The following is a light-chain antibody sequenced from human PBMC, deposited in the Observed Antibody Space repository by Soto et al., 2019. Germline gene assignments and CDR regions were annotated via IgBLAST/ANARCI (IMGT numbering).Light chain of an antibody. CDR3: QQRSNWETT. J-gene: IGKJ5*01. Sequence: EIVLTQSPATLSLSPGERATLSCRASQSVSSYLALYQQKPGQAPRLLIYDASNRATGIPARFSGSGSGTDFTLTISSLEPEDFAVYYCQQRSNWETTFGQGTRLEIK. V-gene: IGKV3-11*01. CDR2: DAS. CDR1: QSVSSY.